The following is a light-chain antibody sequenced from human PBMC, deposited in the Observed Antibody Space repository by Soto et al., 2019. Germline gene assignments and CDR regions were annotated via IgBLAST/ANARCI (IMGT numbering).Light chain of an antibody. Sequence: EIVLTQSPATLSSFPGDRVTLSCRASQAVNTRLAWYQHKPGQAPRLLIYLASNRAAGVPARFSGSGSGTDFTLTISDVEPEDFAVYYCHQRQSWTRTFGHGTKVDIK. J-gene: IGKJ1*01. CDR2: LAS. CDR1: QAVNTR. V-gene: IGKV3-11*01. CDR3: HQRQSWTRT.